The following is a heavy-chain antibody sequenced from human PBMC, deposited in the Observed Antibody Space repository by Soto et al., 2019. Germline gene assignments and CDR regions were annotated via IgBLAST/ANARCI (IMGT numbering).Heavy chain of an antibody. CDR2: ISVYNGNT. Sequence: ASVKVSCKASGYTFTSYGISWVRQAPGQGLEWMGWISVYNGNTNYAQKLQGRVTMTTDTSTSTAYMELRSLRSDDTAVYYCARVKSLKGDAFDIWAQGTMVTVSS. D-gene: IGHD3-16*02. J-gene: IGHJ3*02. V-gene: IGHV1-18*01. CDR3: ARVKSLKGDAFDI. CDR1: GYTFTSYG.